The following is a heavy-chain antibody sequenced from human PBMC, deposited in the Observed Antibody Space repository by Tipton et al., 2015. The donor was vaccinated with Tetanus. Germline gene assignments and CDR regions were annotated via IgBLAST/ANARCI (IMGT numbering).Heavy chain of an antibody. Sequence: SLRLSCAASGFTFSNYAMAWVRQAPGKGLEWVSGISVRGSHTYYADPVKGRFSISRDNSKNTVYLQMNSLRAEDTAVYYCARAWGSGVGASLFWGQGTPVTVSS. CDR2: ISVRGSHT. V-gene: IGHV3-23*01. D-gene: IGHD1-26*01. CDR3: ARAWGSGVGASLF. CDR1: GFTFSNYA. J-gene: IGHJ1*01.